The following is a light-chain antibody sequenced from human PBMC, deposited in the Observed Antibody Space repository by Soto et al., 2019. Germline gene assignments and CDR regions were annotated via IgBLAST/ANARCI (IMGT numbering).Light chain of an antibody. V-gene: IGKV3-20*01. CDR2: AAS. J-gene: IGKJ4*01. CDR3: HQYGNSPPT. CDR1: QSVGFTF. Sequence: EIVLTQSPGTLSLSPGERATLSCRASQSVGFTFITWYQQIPGQAPRLLIYAASSRASGIPDRFSGSGSGTDFTLTINRLEPQDFGVYYCHQYGNSPPTFGGGTKVEIK.